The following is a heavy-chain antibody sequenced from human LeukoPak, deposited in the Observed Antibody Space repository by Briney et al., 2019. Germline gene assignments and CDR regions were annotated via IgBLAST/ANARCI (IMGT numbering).Heavy chain of an antibody. V-gene: IGHV3-30-3*01. CDR1: GFTFSSYA. CDR2: ISYDGSNK. CDR3: ARESAEYSSGWYYY. J-gene: IGHJ4*02. D-gene: IGHD6-19*01. Sequence: GGSLRLSCAASGFTFSSYAMHWVRQAPGKGLEWVAVISYDGSNKYYADSVKGRFTISRDNSKNTLYLQMNSLRAEDTAVYYCARESAEYSSGWYYYWGQGTLVTVPS.